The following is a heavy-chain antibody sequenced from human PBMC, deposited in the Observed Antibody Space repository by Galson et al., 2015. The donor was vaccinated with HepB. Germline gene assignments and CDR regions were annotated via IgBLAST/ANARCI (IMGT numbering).Heavy chain of an antibody. CDR3: ARVYYDSSGDYYFDF. Sequence: SLRLSCAASGFTFSSYWMHWVRQAPGKGLVWVSRINSDGSSTSYADSVKGRFTISRDNAKNTLYLQMNSLRAEDTAVYYCARVYYDSSGDYYFDFWGQGNLVTVSA. CDR2: INSDGSST. CDR1: GFTFSSYW. J-gene: IGHJ4*02. V-gene: IGHV3-74*01. D-gene: IGHD3-22*01.